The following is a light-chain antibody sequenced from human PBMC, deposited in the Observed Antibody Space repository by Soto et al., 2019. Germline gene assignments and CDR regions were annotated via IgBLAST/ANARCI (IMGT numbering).Light chain of an antibody. Sequence: DIQMTQSPSTLSASVGDRVTITFRASQSISNWLAWYQQKPGKAPTLLIYDVSRLQSGVPSRFSGSGSGTDFTLTISSLQPEDFATYYCQQLNSYLITFGQGTRLEI. V-gene: IGKV1-5*01. CDR2: DVS. CDR1: QSISNW. CDR3: QQLNSYLIT. J-gene: IGKJ5*01.